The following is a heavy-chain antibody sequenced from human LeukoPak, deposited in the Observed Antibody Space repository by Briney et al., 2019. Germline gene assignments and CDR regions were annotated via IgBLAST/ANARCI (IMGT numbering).Heavy chain of an antibody. D-gene: IGHD3-10*01. CDR3: AKDAALLWFGELFTYFDY. Sequence: PGGSLRLSCAASGFTFSSYAMSWVRQAPGKGLEWVSAISGSGGSTYYADSVKGRFTISRDNSKNTLYLQMNSLRAEDTAVYYCAKDAALLWFGELFTYFDYWGQGTLVTVSS. CDR1: GFTFSSYA. V-gene: IGHV3-23*01. J-gene: IGHJ4*02. CDR2: ISGSGGST.